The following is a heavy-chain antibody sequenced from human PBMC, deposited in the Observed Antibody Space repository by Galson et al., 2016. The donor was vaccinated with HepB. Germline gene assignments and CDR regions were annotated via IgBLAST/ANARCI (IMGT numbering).Heavy chain of an antibody. V-gene: IGHV3-23*01. CDR3: ARDRGGLVDTGAVEF. Sequence: SLRLSCAASDSNFRYHAMHWVRQAPGKGLEWVSGIGGSDVYTRYADSVKGRFTISRDNSKNTLYLQVNSLRPEDTAVYYCARDRGGLVDTGAVEFGGQGTLVTGSS. D-gene: IGHD5-18*01. CDR2: IGGSDVYT. CDR1: DSNFRYHA. J-gene: IGHJ4*02.